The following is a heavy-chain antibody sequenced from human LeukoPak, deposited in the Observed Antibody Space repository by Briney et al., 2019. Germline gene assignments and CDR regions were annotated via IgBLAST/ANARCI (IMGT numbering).Heavy chain of an antibody. CDR1: GASISSSNW. D-gene: IGHD4-17*01. J-gene: IGHJ4*02. CDR3: ARLTVTTYYFDY. V-gene: IGHV4-4*02. Sequence: PSGTLSLTCAVSGASISSSNWWTWVRQPPGKGLEWIGEIYHSGSTNYNQSLKSRVTISVDKSKNQFSLKLSSVTAADTAVYYCARLTVTTYYFDYWGQGTLVTVSS. CDR2: IYHSGST.